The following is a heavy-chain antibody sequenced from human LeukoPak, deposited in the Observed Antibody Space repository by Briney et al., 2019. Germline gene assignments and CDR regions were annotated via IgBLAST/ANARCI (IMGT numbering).Heavy chain of an antibody. CDR3: ARDRARTGYFDY. CDR1: GFTSSSYW. CDR2: IKQDGSEK. Sequence: GGSLRLSCAASGFTSSSYWMSWVRQAPGKGLEWVANIKQDGSEKYYVDSVKGRFTISRDKAKNSLYLQMNSLRAEDTAVYYCARDRARTGYFDYWGQGTLVTVSS. V-gene: IGHV3-7*01. D-gene: IGHD1-1*01. J-gene: IGHJ4*02.